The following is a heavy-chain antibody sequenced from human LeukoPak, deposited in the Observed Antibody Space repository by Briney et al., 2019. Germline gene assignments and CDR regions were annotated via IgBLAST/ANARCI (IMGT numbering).Heavy chain of an antibody. CDR1: GYTFTGYY. V-gene: IGHV1-2*02. Sequence: ASVKVSCKASGYTFTGYYMHWVRQAPGQGLEWMGWINPNSGGTNYAQKFQGRVTMTRDTSISTAYMELSRLRSDDTAVYYCARDDNDFWSGYNTLGDAFDIWGQGTMVTVSS. CDR3: ARDDNDFWSGYNTLGDAFDI. CDR2: INPNSGGT. D-gene: IGHD3-3*01. J-gene: IGHJ3*02.